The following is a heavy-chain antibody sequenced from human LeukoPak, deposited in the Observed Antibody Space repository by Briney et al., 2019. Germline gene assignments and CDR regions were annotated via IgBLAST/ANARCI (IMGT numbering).Heavy chain of an antibody. CDR2: IIPILGIA. D-gene: IGHD6-19*01. CDR1: GGTFSSYA. V-gene: IGHV1-69*04. J-gene: IGHJ4*02. Sequence: ASVKVSCKASGGTFSSYAISWVRQAPGQGLEWMGRIIPILGIANYAQKFQGRVTMTRDTSTSTAYMELSSQRSEDIDVYYCARPIAVAGTAYLVWGQGTLVTASS. CDR3: ARPIAVAGTAYLV.